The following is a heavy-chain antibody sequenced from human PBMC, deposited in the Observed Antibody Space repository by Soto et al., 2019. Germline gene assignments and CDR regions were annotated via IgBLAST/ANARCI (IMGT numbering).Heavy chain of an antibody. D-gene: IGHD7-27*01. CDR2: ISYDGSNK. V-gene: IGHV3-30*18. CDR3: AKDRGTLTLYYDYGMDV. J-gene: IGHJ6*02. Sequence: QVQLVESGGGVVQPGRSLRLSCAASGFTFSSYGMHWVRQAPGKGLEWVAVISYDGSNKYYADSVKGRFTISRDNSKNTLYLQMNSLRAEDTAVYYCAKDRGTLTLYYDYGMDVWGQGTTVTVSS. CDR1: GFTFSSYG.